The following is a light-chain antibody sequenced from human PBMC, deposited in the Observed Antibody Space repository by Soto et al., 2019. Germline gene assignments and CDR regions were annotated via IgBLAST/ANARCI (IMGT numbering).Light chain of an antibody. CDR1: QSISSY. Sequence: DIQITQSPSSLSASVGDRITITCRASQSISSYLNWYQQKPGKAPKLLMYAASSLQSGVPSRFSGSGSGTDFTLTISSLQPEDFATYYCQQSYSTPWTFGQGTKVEIK. CDR3: QQSYSTPWT. V-gene: IGKV1-39*01. J-gene: IGKJ1*01. CDR2: AAS.